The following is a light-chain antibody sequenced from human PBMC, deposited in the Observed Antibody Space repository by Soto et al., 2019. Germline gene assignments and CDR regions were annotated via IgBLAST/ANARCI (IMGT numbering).Light chain of an antibody. V-gene: IGLV2-8*01. Sequence: QSVLTQPPSASGAPGHSVTISCTGTSSDVCGYNYVSWYQQHPGKAPKLMIYEVSKRPSGVPDRFSGSKSGNTASLTVSGLQAEDEADYYCSSYAGSNNFPYVFGTGTKATVL. CDR1: SSDVCGYNY. CDR2: EVS. CDR3: SSYAGSNNFPYV. J-gene: IGLJ1*01.